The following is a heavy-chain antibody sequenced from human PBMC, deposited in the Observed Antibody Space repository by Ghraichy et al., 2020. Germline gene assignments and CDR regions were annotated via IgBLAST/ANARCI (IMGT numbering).Heavy chain of an antibody. CDR1: GFSLSTSGMC. CDR3: ARSCRAYGSGIVRVPEDY. D-gene: IGHD3-10*01. J-gene: IGHJ4*02. V-gene: IGHV2-70*01. CDR2: IDWDDDK. Sequence: SGPTLVKPTQTLTLTCTFSGFSLSTSGMCVSWIRQPPGKDLEWLALIDWDDDKYYSTSLKTRLTISKDTSKNQVVLTMTNMDPLDTATYDCARSCRAYGSGIVRVPEDYGGKGTLFTVS.